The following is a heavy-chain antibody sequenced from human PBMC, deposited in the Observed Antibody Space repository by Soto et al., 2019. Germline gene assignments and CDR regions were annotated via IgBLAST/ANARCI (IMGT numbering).Heavy chain of an antibody. J-gene: IGHJ4*02. Sequence: GGSLRLSCAASGFTFRDYYMSWIRQAPGKGLECVSYISSSDSTIYYADSVKGRFTISRDNAKNSLYLQMNSLRAEDTAVYYCARTNEIAAAGASDYWGQGTLVTVSS. CDR2: ISSSDSTI. D-gene: IGHD6-13*01. CDR1: GFTFRDYY. CDR3: ARTNEIAAAGASDY. V-gene: IGHV3-11*01.